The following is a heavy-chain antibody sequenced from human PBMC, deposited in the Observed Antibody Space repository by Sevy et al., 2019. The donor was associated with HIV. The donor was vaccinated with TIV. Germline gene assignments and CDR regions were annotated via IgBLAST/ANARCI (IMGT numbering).Heavy chain of an antibody. CDR1: GFTFSKYS. D-gene: IGHD2-8*01. V-gene: IGHV3-23*01. CDR3: AREGCTKPHDY. Sequence: GSLRLSCAASGFTFSKYSMSWVRQPPGKGLEWVSTLSFGCGEINYADSVKGRFTISSDTSKSSVYLQMSNLRPEDTAVYYCAREGCTKPHDYWGQGTLVTVSS. CDR2: LSFGCGEI. J-gene: IGHJ4*02.